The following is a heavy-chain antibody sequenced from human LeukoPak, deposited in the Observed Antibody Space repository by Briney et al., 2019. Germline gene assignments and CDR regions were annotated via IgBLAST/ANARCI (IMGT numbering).Heavy chain of an antibody. CDR2: ISDSGRST. D-gene: IGHD2/OR15-2a*01. CDR3: AKDGLSSRPYFFDY. CDR1: GLTFSSYA. V-gene: IGHV3-23*01. Sequence: GRSLRLSCAPSGLTFSSYAMSSVRQAPGKGLEWVSGISDSGRSTSYADSVKGRFAISRDNSKNTLYLQMNSLRAEDTAVYYCAKDGLSSRPYFFDYWGQGTLVTVSS. J-gene: IGHJ4*02.